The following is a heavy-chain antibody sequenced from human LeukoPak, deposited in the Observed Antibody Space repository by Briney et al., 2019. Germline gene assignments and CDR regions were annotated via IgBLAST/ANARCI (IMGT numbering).Heavy chain of an antibody. V-gene: IGHV3-30*02. CDR2: IRHDGSKK. J-gene: IGHJ6*03. CDR1: GFTFSSYG. CDR3: ARDASPGRTVTTSQYYYYYYYMDV. D-gene: IGHD4-17*01. Sequence: PGGSLGLSCGASGFTFSSYGMHWVRQGPGKGLEWGAFIRHDGSKKYHADSVKGRFTISRDNSKNTLYLQMGSLRAEDLAVYYCARDASPGRTVTTSQYYYYYYYMDVWGKGTTLTVSS.